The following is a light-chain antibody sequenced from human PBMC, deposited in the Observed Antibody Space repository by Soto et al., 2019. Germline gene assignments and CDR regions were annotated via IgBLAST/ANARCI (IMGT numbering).Light chain of an antibody. CDR2: LDRSGSY. CDR3: ETWYSNTHKV. V-gene: IGLV4-60*02. Sequence: QAVVTQSSSASASLGSSVKLTCILSSGHSTYIIAWHQQQPGKAPRFLMTLDRSGSYNRGSGVTDRFSGSSSGADRYLTISNLQYEDEGDYYCETWYSNTHKVFGGGTKVTGL. CDR1: SGHSTYI. J-gene: IGLJ3*02.